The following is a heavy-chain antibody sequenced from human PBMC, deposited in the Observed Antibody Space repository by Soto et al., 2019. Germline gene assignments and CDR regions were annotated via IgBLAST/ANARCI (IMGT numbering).Heavy chain of an antibody. J-gene: IGHJ4*02. CDR2: LYPDGRA. Sequence: PGGSLRLSCAASGFTVSSNYLTWVRQAPGKGLKWVSVLYPDGRAYYADSVEGRFTISTDNSKNSVYLQMNTLRAEDTAVYYCARGLGRPYHDTRGYLHLDYWGQGTLVTVSS. V-gene: IGHV3-53*01. D-gene: IGHD3-22*01. CDR3: ARGLGRPYHDTRGYLHLDY. CDR1: GFTVSSNY.